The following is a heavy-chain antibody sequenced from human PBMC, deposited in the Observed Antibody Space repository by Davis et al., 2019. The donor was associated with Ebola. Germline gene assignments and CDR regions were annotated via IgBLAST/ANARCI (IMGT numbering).Heavy chain of an antibody. V-gene: IGHV1-18*01. CDR1: GYTFSSWG. CDR2: ISGYTGDT. D-gene: IGHD6-13*01. CDR3: ARDFGLAAAGTAFDY. J-gene: IGHJ4*02. Sequence: ASVKVSCKASGYTFSSWGITWVRQAPGQGLEWMGWISGYTGDTKYTQEFQGRVTMTTDTSTNTAYMELRSLRADDTALYYCARDFGLAAAGTAFDYWGQGTLVTVSS.